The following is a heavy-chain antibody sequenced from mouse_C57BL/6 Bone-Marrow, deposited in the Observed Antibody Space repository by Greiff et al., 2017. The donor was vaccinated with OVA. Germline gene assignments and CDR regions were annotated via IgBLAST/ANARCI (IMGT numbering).Heavy chain of an antibody. D-gene: IGHD4-1*01. Sequence: EVQVVESGGGLVKPGGSLKLSCAASGFTFSSYAMSWVRQTPEKRLEWVATISDGGSYTYYPDNVKGRFTISRDNAKNNLYLQMSHLKSEDTAMYYCVRDTGTKPYAMDYWGQGTSVTVSS. CDR1: GFTFSSYA. CDR3: VRDTGTKPYAMDY. CDR2: ISDGGSYT. J-gene: IGHJ4*01. V-gene: IGHV5-4*01.